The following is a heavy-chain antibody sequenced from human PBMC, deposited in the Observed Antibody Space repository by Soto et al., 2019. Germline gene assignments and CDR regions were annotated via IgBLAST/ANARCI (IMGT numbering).Heavy chain of an antibody. CDR3: AKESSGDYYYYYGMDV. J-gene: IGHJ6*02. CDR1: GFTFSSYG. Sequence: GGSLRLSCAASGFTFSSYGMHWVRQAPGKGLEWVAVISYDGSNKYYADSVKGRFTISRDNSKNTLYLQMNSLRAEDTAVYYCAKESSGDYYYYYGMDVWRQRTTVTVSS. V-gene: IGHV3-30*18. CDR2: ISYDGSNK. D-gene: IGHD4-17*01.